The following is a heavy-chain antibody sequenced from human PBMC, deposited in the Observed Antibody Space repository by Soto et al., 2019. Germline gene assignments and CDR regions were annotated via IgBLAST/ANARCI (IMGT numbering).Heavy chain of an antibody. CDR1: GFTFSSYA. Sequence: HPGGSLRLSCAASGFTFSSYAMSWVRQATGKGLEWVSAISGSGGSTYYADSVKGRFTISRDNSKNTLYLQMNSLRAEDTAVYYCAKDLERLWLRSLDYWGQGTLVTVSS. CDR3: AKDLERLWLRSLDY. J-gene: IGHJ4*02. V-gene: IGHV3-23*01. CDR2: ISGSGGST. D-gene: IGHD5-12*01.